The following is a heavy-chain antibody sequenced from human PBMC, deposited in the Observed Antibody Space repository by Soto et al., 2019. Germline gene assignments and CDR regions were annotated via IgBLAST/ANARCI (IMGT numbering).Heavy chain of an antibody. CDR3: ARDTGYCSSTSCYTHYYYGMDV. CDR2: ISAYNGNT. V-gene: IGHV1-18*01. Sequence: QVQLVKSGAEVKKPGASVKVSCKASGYTFTSYGISWVRQAPGQGLEWMGWISAYNGNTNYAQKLQGRVTMTTDTSTSTAYMELRSLRSDDTAVYYCARDTGYCSSTSCYTHYYYGMDVWGQGTTVTVSS. J-gene: IGHJ6*02. CDR1: GYTFTSYG. D-gene: IGHD2-2*02.